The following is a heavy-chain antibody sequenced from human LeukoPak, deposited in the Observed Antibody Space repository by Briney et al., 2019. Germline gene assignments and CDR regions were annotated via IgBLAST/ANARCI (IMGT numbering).Heavy chain of an antibody. CDR2: IYYSGST. J-gene: IGHJ4*02. D-gene: IGHD4-11*01. Sequence: SETLSLTCSVSGGSISSYYWSWIRQPPGKGLEWIGYIYYSGSTNYNPSLKSRVTISVDTSKNQFSLKLSSVTAADTAVYYCARLGPTTVTTFLDYWGQGTLVTVSS. V-gene: IGHV4-59*08. CDR1: GGSISSYY. CDR3: ARLGPTTVTTFLDY.